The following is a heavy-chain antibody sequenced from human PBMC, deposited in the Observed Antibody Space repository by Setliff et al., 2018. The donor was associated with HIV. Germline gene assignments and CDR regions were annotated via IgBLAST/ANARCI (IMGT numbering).Heavy chain of an antibody. CDR1: GGSVSTGNYY. Sequence: PSETLSLTCTVSGGSVSTGNYYWNWIRLPPGKGLEWIGCIFYSGSTNYNPSLKSRVTISVDTSKNQFSLKLSSVTAADTAVYYCAREDYYYYGMDVWGQGTTVTVSS. CDR2: IFYSGST. J-gene: IGHJ6*02. V-gene: IGHV4-61*01. CDR3: AREDYYYYGMDV.